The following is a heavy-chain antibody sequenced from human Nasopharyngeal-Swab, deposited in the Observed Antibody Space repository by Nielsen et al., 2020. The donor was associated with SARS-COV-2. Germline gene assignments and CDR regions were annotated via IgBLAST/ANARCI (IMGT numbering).Heavy chain of an antibody. CDR3: ARLVPYYYYYMDV. CDR1: GGSISSSNW. CDR2: IYHSGST. J-gene: IGHJ6*03. D-gene: IGHD3-10*01. Sequence: SETLSLTCAVSGGSISSSNWWSWVRQPPGKGLEWIGEIYHSGSTNYNPSLKSRVTISVDKSKNQFSLKLSSVTAADTAVYYCARLVPYYYYYMDVWGKGTTVTVSS. V-gene: IGHV4-4*02.